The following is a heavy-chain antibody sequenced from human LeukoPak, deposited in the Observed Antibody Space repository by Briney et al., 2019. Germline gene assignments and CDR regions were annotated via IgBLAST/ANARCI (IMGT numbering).Heavy chain of an antibody. CDR1: GITLSNYG. D-gene: IGHD3-22*01. Sequence: GGSLRLSCAVSGITLSNYGMSWVRQAPGKGPEWVAGLSGSGGGTNYADSVKGRFTISRDNRKNTLYLQMNSLRAEDTAVYFCAKRGVVIRVILVGFHKEAYYFDSWGQGALVTVSS. CDR2: LSGSGGGT. CDR3: AKRGVVIRVILVGFHKEAYYFDS. V-gene: IGHV3-23*01. J-gene: IGHJ4*02.